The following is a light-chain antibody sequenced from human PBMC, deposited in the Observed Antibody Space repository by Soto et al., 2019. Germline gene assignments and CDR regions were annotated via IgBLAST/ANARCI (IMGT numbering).Light chain of an antibody. J-gene: IGKJ5*01. CDR2: WAS. CDR3: QQFYSIPIT. Sequence: DFVLTQFPDSLAVSLGERATINCKSSQSVFYNSNKKNYLSWYQQKPGQPPKLLISWASNRESGVPDRFSGGGSGTDFTLTISRLQAEDVAVYFCQQFYSIPITFGQGTRLDIK. V-gene: IGKV4-1*01. CDR1: QSVFYNSNKKNY.